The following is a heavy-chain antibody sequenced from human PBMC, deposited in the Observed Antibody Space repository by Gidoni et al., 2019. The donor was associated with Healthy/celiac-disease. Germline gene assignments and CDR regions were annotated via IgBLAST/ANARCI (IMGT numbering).Heavy chain of an antibody. CDR2: IYSSGST. J-gene: IGHJ6*02. CDR1: GGSISSYY. D-gene: IGHD3-22*01. V-gene: IGHV4-59*08. CDR3: ARHSKWLFYTYYYYGMDV. Sequence: QVQLQESGPGLVTPSETLSLTCPVSGGSISSYYWSWIRQPPGKGLEWIGYIYSSGSTNYNPALKSRVTISVDTSKNQFSLKLSSVTAADTAVYYCARHSKWLFYTYYYYGMDVWGQGTTVTVSS.